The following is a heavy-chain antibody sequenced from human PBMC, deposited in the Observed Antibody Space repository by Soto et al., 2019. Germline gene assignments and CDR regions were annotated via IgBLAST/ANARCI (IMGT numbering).Heavy chain of an antibody. CDR1: CGSISSSSYY. D-gene: IGHD3-22*01. CDR2: IYYSGST. V-gene: IGHV4-39*01. Sequence: SETLSLTCTVSCGSISSSSYYWGWIRQPPGKGLEWIGSIYYSGSTYYNPSLKSRVTISVDTSKNQFSLKLSSVTAADTAVYYCARHGYYDSSGYPQNFDYWGQGTLVTVS. J-gene: IGHJ4*02. CDR3: ARHGYYDSSGYPQNFDY.